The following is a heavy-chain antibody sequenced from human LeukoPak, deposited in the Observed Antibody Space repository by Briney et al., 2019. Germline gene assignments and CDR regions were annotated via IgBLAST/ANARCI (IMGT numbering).Heavy chain of an antibody. CDR2: ISYDGSNK. CDR3: VKDPSGNYFYFDY. Sequence: GGSLRLSCAASGFTFSSYGMHWVRQAPGKGLEWVAVISYDGSNKYYADSVKGRFTISRDNSKVTLYLQMTSLRPEDTAIYYCVKDPSGNYFYFDYWGQGTLVTVSS. CDR1: GFTFSSYG. V-gene: IGHV3-30*18. J-gene: IGHJ4*02. D-gene: IGHD1-26*01.